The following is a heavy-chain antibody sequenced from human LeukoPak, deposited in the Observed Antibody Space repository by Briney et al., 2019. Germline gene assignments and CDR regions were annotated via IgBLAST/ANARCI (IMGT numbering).Heavy chain of an antibody. D-gene: IGHD6-13*01. J-gene: IGHJ5*02. CDR2: ISYDGSNK. CDR3: ARGTSIAAAGTVAANGPNWFDP. V-gene: IGHV3-30*04. CDR1: GFTFSSYA. Sequence: GGSLRLSCAASGFTFSSYAMHWVRQAPGKGLEWVAVISYDGSNKYYADSVKGRFTISRDNSKNTLYLQMNSLRAEDTAVYYYARGTSIAAAGTVAANGPNWFDPWGQGTLVTVSS.